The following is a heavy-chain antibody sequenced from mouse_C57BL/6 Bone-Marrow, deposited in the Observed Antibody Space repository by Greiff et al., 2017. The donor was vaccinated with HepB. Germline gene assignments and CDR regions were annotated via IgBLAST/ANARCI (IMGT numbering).Heavy chain of an antibody. D-gene: IGHD1-1*01. J-gene: IGHJ2*01. Sequence: VQLQQPGAELVRPGSSVKLSCKASGYTFTSYWMHWVKQRPIQGLEWIGNIDPSDSETHYNQKFKDKATLTVDKSSSTAYMQLSSLTSEDSAVYYCARDITTPVEGNFDYWGQGTTLTVSS. CDR3: ARDITTPVEGNFDY. CDR2: IDPSDSET. V-gene: IGHV1-52*01. CDR1: GYTFTSYW.